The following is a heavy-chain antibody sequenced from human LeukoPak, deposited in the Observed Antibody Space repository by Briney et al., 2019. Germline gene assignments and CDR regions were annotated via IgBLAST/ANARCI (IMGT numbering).Heavy chain of an antibody. CDR2: INPKSGGT. D-gene: IGHD3-22*01. CDR1: AYPFTGYY. CDR3: AREGGERSYYDSSGYYCDC. V-gene: IGHV1-2*02. J-gene: IGHJ4*02. Sequence: ASVKVSCKASAYPFTGYYMHWVRQAPGQGLEWMGWINPKSGGTNYAQKFQGRVTMTRDTSISTAYMELSSLRSDGTAVYYCAREGGERSYYDSSGYYCDCWGQGTLVTVSS.